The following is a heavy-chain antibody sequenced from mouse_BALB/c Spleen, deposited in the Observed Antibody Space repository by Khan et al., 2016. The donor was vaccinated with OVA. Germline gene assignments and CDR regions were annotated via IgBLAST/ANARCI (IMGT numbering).Heavy chain of an antibody. Sequence: EVELVESGPGLVKPSQSLSLTCTVTGYSITSDCAWNWIRQFPGNKLEWMGFISYSGNTKYNPSLKSRFSITRDTSKNQFFLQLNSVTTEDTATYYCARVYGGDFDYWGQGTSLTVSS. J-gene: IGHJ2*02. D-gene: IGHD1-1*01. CDR1: GYSITSDCA. V-gene: IGHV3-2*02. CDR3: ARVYGGDFDY. CDR2: ISYSGNT.